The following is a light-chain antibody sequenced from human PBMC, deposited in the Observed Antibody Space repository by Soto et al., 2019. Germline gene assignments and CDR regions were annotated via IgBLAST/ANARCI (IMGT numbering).Light chain of an antibody. Sequence: EIVLTQSPATLSLSPGERAILSCRASQSVDIFLAWYQQKPGQAPRLLIYDASSRATDIPARFSGSGSGTDFTLTISSLEPEDFAVYLCQQRSNWPPWTFGQGTKVEI. J-gene: IGKJ1*01. CDR3: QQRSNWPPWT. CDR2: DAS. CDR1: QSVDIF. V-gene: IGKV3-11*01.